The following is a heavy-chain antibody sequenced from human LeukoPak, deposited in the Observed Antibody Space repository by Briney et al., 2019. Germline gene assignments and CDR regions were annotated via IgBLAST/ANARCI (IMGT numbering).Heavy chain of an antibody. Sequence: GGSLRLSCAGSGFTFSHYGMHWVRQAPGKGLEWVAGIQYDGSKTYYGDSVKGRFSISRDNSRNTLYLQMNSLRAEDTAVYYCARAIKATTAFDYWGQGTLVTVSS. CDR3: ARAIKATTAFDY. D-gene: IGHD4-17*01. CDR2: IQYDGSKT. CDR1: GFTFSHYG. V-gene: IGHV3-33*01. J-gene: IGHJ4*02.